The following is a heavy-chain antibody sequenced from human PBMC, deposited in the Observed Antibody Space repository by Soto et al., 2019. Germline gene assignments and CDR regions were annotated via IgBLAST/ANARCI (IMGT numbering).Heavy chain of an antibody. D-gene: IGHD2-15*01. Sequence: PXGSLSLSCAAAGFTFRNYAMSGVRQAPGKGLEWVSAIDRSGGTSYYADSVKGRFTISRDNAKNTLYLQMNSLRADDTAVYYCARGDCSAEGCYIHYYYGMDVWGQGTTVTVYS. CDR3: ARGDCSAEGCYIHYYYGMDV. CDR2: IDRSGGTS. CDR1: GFTFRNYA. V-gene: IGHV3-23*01. J-gene: IGHJ6*01.